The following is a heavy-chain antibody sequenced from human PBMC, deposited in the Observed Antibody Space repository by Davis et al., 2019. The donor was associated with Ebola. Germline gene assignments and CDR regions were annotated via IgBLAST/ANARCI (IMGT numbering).Heavy chain of an antibody. CDR1: GFTVSSNY. D-gene: IGHD4-17*01. CDR3: ARARDYGDFLDY. V-gene: IGHV3-53*01. J-gene: IGHJ4*02. Sequence: GESLKISCAASGFTVSSNYMSWVRQAPGKGLEWVSVIYSGGSTYYADSVKGRFTISRDNSKNTLYLQMNSLRAEDTAVYYCARARDYGDFLDYWGQGTLVTVSS. CDR2: IYSGGST.